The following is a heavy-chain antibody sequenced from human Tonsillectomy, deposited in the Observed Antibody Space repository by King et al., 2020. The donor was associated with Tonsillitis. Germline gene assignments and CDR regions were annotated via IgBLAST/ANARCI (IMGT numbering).Heavy chain of an antibody. CDR3: ANQRRDDYGGSIWGRVLDN. D-gene: IGHD4-23*01. V-gene: IGHV3-23*04. CDR2: ISGSGGST. J-gene: IGHJ4*02. CDR1: GFTFSDHG. Sequence: VQLVESGGGLVQPWGSLRLSCAASGFTFSDHGMSWVRQAPGKWLEGVSGISGSGGSTYYADSVNGRFTISRDNSTNTVHLQMDSLRAEDTAFYYCANQRRDDYGGSIWGRVLDNWGQGTLVTVSS.